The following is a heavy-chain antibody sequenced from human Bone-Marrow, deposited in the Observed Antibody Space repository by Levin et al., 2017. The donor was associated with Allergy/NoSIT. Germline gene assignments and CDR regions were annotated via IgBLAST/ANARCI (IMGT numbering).Heavy chain of an antibody. CDR3: ARDFSPYTTGATGCQH. V-gene: IGHV1-18*01. CDR2: ISAYNDHT. D-gene: IGHD6-19*01. CDR1: GYTFTDYG. J-gene: IGHJ1*01. Sequence: ASVKVSCKASGYTFTDYGINWIRQAPGQGLEWMGWISAYNDHTNYEQRFQGRVTMTTDTSTRTAYLDVRSLRSDDTAFYYCARDFSPYTTGATGCQHWGQGTLVTVSS.